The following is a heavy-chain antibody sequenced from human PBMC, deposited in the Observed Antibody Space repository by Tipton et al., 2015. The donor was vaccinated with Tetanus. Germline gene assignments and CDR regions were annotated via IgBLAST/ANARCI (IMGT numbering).Heavy chain of an antibody. CDR3: ARHQREGFLEWLLSSFDY. V-gene: IGHV4-39*01. CDR2: IHFGGDT. D-gene: IGHD3-3*01. J-gene: IGHJ4*02. Sequence: TLSLTCTVSGASISNNFFYWGWIRQSPGRGLEWIGTIHFGGDTAYNPSLRSRVTISVDTSRNHVSLKLSSVTAADTAVYYCARHQREGFLEWLLSSFDYWGQGTLVTVSS. CDR1: GASISNNFFY.